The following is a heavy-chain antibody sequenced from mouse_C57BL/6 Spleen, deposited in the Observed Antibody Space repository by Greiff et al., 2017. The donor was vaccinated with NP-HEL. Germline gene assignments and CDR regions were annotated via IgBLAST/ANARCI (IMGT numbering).Heavy chain of an antibody. J-gene: IGHJ2*01. Sequence: EVMLVESGEGLVKPGGSLKLSCAASGFTFSSYAMSWVRQTPEKRLEWVAYISSGGDYIYYADTVKGRFTISRDNARNTLYLQMSSLKSEDTAMYYCTRSDYYGSSPYYFDYWGQGTTLTVSS. CDR2: ISSGGDYI. CDR3: TRSDYYGSSPYYFDY. CDR1: GFTFSSYA. D-gene: IGHD1-1*01. V-gene: IGHV5-9-1*02.